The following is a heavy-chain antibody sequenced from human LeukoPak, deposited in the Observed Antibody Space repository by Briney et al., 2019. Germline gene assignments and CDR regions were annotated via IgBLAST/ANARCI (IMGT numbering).Heavy chain of an antibody. CDR1: GYTFTGYY. CDR2: INPNSGGT. Sequence: GASVKVSCKASGYTFTGYYMHWVRQAPGQGLEWMGWINPNSGGTNYAQKFQGRVTMTRDTSISTAYMELSRLRSDDTAVYYCARDLPHDYYGSGSSLDYWGQGTLVTVSS. D-gene: IGHD3-10*01. CDR3: ARDLPHDYYGSGSSLDY. J-gene: IGHJ4*02. V-gene: IGHV1-2*02.